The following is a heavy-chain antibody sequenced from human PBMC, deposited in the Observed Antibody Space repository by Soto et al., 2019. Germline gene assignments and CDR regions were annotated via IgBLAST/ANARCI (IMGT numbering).Heavy chain of an antibody. CDR2: ISNDGSNK. V-gene: IGHV3-33*05. CDR3: ARDPQRRDGYNFDS. D-gene: IGHD5-12*01. Sequence: GGSLSLSCAASGFTFRSYGMHWVRQAPGKGLEWLAVISNDGSNKYLADSVKGRLALSRDNSRNTLYLQINSLRAEDTAVYYCARDPQRRDGYNFDSWGRGTLVTVSS. J-gene: IGHJ4*02. CDR1: GFTFRSYG.